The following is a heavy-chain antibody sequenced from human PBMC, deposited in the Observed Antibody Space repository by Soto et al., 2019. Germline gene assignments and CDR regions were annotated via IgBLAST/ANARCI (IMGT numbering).Heavy chain of an antibody. Sequence: SETLSLTCTVSGGSISSYYWSWIRQPPGKGLEWIGYIYYSGSTNYNPSLKSRVTISVDTSKNQFSLKLSSVTAADTAVYYCARVARRYGGNSRGAFDIWGQGTMVTVS. D-gene: IGHD2-21*02. V-gene: IGHV4-59*01. CDR2: IYYSGST. CDR3: ARVARRYGGNSRGAFDI. CDR1: GGSISSYY. J-gene: IGHJ3*02.